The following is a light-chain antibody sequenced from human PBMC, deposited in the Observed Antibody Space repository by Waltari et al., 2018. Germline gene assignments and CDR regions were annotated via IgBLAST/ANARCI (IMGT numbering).Light chain of an antibody. J-gene: IGLJ1*01. Sequence: QSALTQPASVSGSPGQSITVSCTGTSSDIGTYNYVSWYQQHPGKAPKLMIYDVSSRPSGVSKRFSGSKSGNTASLTSSGLQAEDEADYYCDSKSSSSPHVFGTGTKVTVL. CDR1: SSDIGTYNY. CDR2: DVS. CDR3: DSKSSSSPHV. V-gene: IGLV2-14*03.